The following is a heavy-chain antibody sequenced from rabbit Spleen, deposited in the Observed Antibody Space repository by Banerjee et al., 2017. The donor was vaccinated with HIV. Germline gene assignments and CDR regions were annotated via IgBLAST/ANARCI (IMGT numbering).Heavy chain of an antibody. CDR2: IDTGSRDFT. Sequence: QEQLVESGGDLVQPGASLTLTCTASGFDFSAYTFMCWVRQAPGKGLEWIACIDTGSRDFTYYASWAKGRFTISKTSSTTVILQMTSLTVADTATYFCARDPAYSSGSASAIPYLWGPGTLVTVS. J-gene: IGHJ4*01. V-gene: IGHV1S45*01. D-gene: IGHD1-1*01. CDR1: GFDFSAYTF. CDR3: ARDPAYSSGSASAIPYL.